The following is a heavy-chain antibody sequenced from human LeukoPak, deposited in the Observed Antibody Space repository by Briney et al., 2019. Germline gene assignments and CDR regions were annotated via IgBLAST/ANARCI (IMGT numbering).Heavy chain of an antibody. CDR2: IYYSGST. V-gene: IGHV4-39*07. D-gene: IGHD3-16*02. CDR1: GGSISSSSYY. Sequence: SETLSLTCTVSGGSISSSSYYWGWIRQPPGKGLEWIGSIYYSGSTYYNPSLKSRVTISVDTSKNQFSLKLSSVTAADTAVYYCARERGRSRSIDYWGQGTLVTVSS. CDR3: ARERGRSRSIDY. J-gene: IGHJ4*02.